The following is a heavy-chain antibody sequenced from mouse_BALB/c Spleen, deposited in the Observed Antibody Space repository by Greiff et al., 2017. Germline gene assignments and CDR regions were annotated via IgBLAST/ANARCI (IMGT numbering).Heavy chain of an antibody. CDR3: ARPQYRDY. CDR1: GFAFSSYD. J-gene: IGHJ4*01. D-gene: IGHD2-10*02. CDR2: ISSGGGST. Sequence: EVQVVESGGGLVKPGGSLKLSCAASGFAFSSYDMSWVRQTPEKRLEWVAYISSGGGSTYYPDTVKGRFTISRDNAKNTLYLQMSSLKSEDTAMYYCARPQYRDYWGQGTSVTVSS. V-gene: IGHV5-12-1*01.